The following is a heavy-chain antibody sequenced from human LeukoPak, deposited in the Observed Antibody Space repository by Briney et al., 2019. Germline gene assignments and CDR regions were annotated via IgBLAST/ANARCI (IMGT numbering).Heavy chain of an antibody. Sequence: GGSLRLSCAASGFTVSNNYMSWVRQAPGKGLEWVSSISSSSSYIYYADSVKGRFTISRDDAKNSLDLQLTSLRAEDTAVYYCTRGLGSYAYSDAFDIWGQGTMVTVSS. CDR2: ISSSSSYI. J-gene: IGHJ3*02. CDR1: GFTVSNNY. CDR3: TRGLGSYAYSDAFDI. D-gene: IGHD5-18*01. V-gene: IGHV3-21*01.